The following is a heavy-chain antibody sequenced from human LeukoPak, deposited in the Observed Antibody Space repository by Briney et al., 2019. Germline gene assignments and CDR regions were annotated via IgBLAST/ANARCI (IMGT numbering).Heavy chain of an antibody. CDR1: GGSISSSSYY. V-gene: IGHV4-39*07. CDR3: ARDIFRIAAAGPDAFDI. D-gene: IGHD6-13*01. CDR2: IYYSGST. Sequence: SETLSLTCTVSGGSISSSSYYWGWIRQPPGKGLEWIGSIYYSGSTYYNPSLKSRVTISVDRSKNQFSLKLSSVTAADTAVYYCARDIFRIAAAGPDAFDIWGQGTMGTVSS. J-gene: IGHJ3*02.